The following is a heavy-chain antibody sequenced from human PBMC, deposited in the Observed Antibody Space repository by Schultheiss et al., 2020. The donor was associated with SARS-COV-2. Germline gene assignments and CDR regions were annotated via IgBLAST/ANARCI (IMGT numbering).Heavy chain of an antibody. D-gene: IGHD2-15*01. CDR1: GGSFSGYY. V-gene: IGHV4-34*09. CDR3: ARVSCSGGSCYHAYYYAMDV. Sequence: SETLSLTCAVYGGSFSGYYWNWIRQHPGKGLEWIGHIFHSGSTYYNPSLESRVTVSVDTSKNQFSLKLSSVTAADTAVYYCARVSCSGGSCYHAYYYAMDVWGQGTTVNVSS. CDR2: IFHSGST. J-gene: IGHJ6*02.